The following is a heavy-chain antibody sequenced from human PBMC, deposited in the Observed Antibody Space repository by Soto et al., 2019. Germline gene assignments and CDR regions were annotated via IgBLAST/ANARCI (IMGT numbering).Heavy chain of an antibody. CDR2: INAGNGNT. Sequence: ASVKVSCKASGYTFTSYAMHWVRQAPGQRLEWMGWINAGNGNTKYSQKFQGRVTITRDTSASTAYMELSSLRSEDTAVYYCARDRQGYSGYDGTYYYYYYMDVWGKGTTVTVSS. CDR3: ARDRQGYSGYDGTYYYYYYMDV. V-gene: IGHV1-3*01. CDR1: GYTFTSYA. J-gene: IGHJ6*03. D-gene: IGHD5-12*01.